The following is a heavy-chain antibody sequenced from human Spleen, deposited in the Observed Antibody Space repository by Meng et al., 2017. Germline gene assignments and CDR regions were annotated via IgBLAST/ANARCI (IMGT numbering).Heavy chain of an antibody. CDR3: ARGPTTMAHDFDY. CDR2: INHSGST. D-gene: IGHD4-11*01. V-gene: IGHV4-34*01. Sequence: QRWGPGLFNPSEPLSLTCVVSGWSFSDYYWSWIRQPPGKGLEWIGEINHSGSTNYNPSLESRATISVDTSQNNLSLKLSSVTAADSAVYYCARGPTTMAHDFDYWGQGTLVTVSS. J-gene: IGHJ4*02. CDR1: GWSFSDYY.